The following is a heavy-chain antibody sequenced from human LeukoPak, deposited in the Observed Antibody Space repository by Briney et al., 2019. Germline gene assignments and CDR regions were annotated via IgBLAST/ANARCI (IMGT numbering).Heavy chain of an antibody. Sequence: GGSLRLSCTASGFTFGDYAMSWVRQAPGKGLEWVSFIRSKAYGGTTEYAASVKGRFTISRDDSKIIAYLQMNSLKTEDTAVYYCTRVSLVAASVFFDYWGQGTLVTVSS. CDR1: GFTFGDYA. V-gene: IGHV3-49*04. CDR2: IRSKAYGGTT. D-gene: IGHD2-15*01. CDR3: TRVSLVAASVFFDY. J-gene: IGHJ4*02.